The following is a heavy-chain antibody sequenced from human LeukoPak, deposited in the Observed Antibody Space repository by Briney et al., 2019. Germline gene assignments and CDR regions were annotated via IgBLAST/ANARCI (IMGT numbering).Heavy chain of an antibody. Sequence: ASVKVSCKASGGTFSSYAISWVRQAPGQGLEWMGRIIPIFGTANYAQKFQGRVTINTDESTSTAYMELSSLRSEDTAVYYCARGMGATRVFDYWGQGTLVTVSS. J-gene: IGHJ4*02. CDR3: ARGMGATRVFDY. CDR1: GGTFSSYA. V-gene: IGHV1-69*05. D-gene: IGHD1-26*01. CDR2: IIPIFGTA.